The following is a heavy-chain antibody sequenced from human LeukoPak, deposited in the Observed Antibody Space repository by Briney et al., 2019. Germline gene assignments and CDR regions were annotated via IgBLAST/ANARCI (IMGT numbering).Heavy chain of an antibody. D-gene: IGHD2-15*01. J-gene: IGHJ6*03. CDR2: ISYDGSNK. V-gene: IGHV3-30*03. CDR1: GFTFSSYG. Sequence: GGSLRLSCAASGFTFSSYGMHWVRQAPGKGLEWVAVISYDGSNKYYADSVKGRFTISRDNSKNTLYLQMNSLKTEDTAVYYCTTDGVVVVVAATGYYYYMDVWGEGTTVTISS. CDR3: TTDGVVVVVAATGYYYYMDV.